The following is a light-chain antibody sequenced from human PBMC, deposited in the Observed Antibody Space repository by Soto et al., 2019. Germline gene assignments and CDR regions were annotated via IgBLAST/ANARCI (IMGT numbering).Light chain of an antibody. CDR2: SNN. Sequence: QSVLTQPPSASGTPGQRVTISCSGRSANIRNNYVCWYQQLPGTAPKLLIYSNNQRPSGVPDRFSGSKSGTSASLAISGLRSGDEGDYYCVSWDDSLSGLVFGTGTKVTVL. J-gene: IGLJ1*01. CDR3: VSWDDSLSGLV. V-gene: IGLV1-47*02. CDR1: SANIRNNY.